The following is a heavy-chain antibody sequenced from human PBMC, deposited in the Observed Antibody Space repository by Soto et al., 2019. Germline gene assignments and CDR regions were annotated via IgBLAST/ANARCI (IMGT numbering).Heavy chain of an antibody. J-gene: IGHJ4*02. D-gene: IGHD1-7*01. Sequence: QVQLVQSGGEVKKSGAAVKVSCKASGYTFSSYGISWVRQAPGQGLEWMGWVNTYTGGANYAQKFQGRVSMTRDTTTGTVYMELRSLTSGDAAGYFCARGNYQTPFDYWGQGTLVTVSS. V-gene: IGHV1-18*01. CDR3: ARGNYQTPFDY. CDR1: GYTFSSYG. CDR2: VNTYTGGA.